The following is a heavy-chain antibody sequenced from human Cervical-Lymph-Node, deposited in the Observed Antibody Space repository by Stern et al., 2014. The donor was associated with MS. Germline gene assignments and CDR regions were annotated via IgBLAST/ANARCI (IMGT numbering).Heavy chain of an antibody. CDR2: ISYDGSNK. Sequence: QVQLVESGGGVVQPGGALRLSCAASGFTFSNPAMHWVRQAPGKELEWVAVISYDGSNKYYADSVKGRFTISRNNSKNSLYLLMNSLRTDDTAVYYCARVLQFLQWLPNALDFWGQGTPVTVSS. CDR3: ARVLQFLQWLPNALDF. D-gene: IGHD3-3*01. J-gene: IGHJ4*02. CDR1: GFTFSNPA. V-gene: IGHV3-30-3*01.